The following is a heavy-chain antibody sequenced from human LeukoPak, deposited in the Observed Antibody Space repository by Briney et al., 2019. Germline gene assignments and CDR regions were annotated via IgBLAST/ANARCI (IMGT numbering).Heavy chain of an antibody. CDR3: ARASLWELEGYFDY. V-gene: IGHV4-30-4*01. D-gene: IGHD1-26*01. J-gene: IGHJ4*02. Sequence: PSETLSLTCTVSGGSISSGDYYWSWIRQPPGKGLEWIGYIYYSGSTYYNPSLKSRVTISVDTSKNQFSLKLSSVTAADTAVYYCARASLWELEGYFDYWGQGTLVTVSS. CDR2: IYYSGST. CDR1: GGSISSGDYY.